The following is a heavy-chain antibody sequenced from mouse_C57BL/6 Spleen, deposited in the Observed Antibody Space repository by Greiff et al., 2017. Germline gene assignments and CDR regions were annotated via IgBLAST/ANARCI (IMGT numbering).Heavy chain of an antibody. V-gene: IGHV1-80*01. CDR1: GYAFSSYW. CDR3: GRNDFGGAYFDY. D-gene: IGHD2-4*01. J-gene: IGHJ2*01. Sequence: VQLQQSGAELVKPGASVKISCKASGYAFSSYWMNWVKQRPGKGLEWIGQIYPGDGDTNYNGKFKGKATLTADKSSSPAYMQLSSLTSEDSAVYFCGRNDFGGAYFDYWGQGTTLTVSS. CDR2: IYPGDGDT.